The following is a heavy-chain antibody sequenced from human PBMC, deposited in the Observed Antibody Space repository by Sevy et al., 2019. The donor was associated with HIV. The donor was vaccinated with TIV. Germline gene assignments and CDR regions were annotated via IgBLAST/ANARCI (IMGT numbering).Heavy chain of an antibody. Sequence: GGSLRLSCAASGFTFSTYAMSWVRQAPGKGLEWVSAISGSGDSTYYADSVKGRFTVSRDNSKNTLSLKMNSLRAEDTAVYYCARDVRWYCSSTSCYVFDYWGQGTLVTVSS. D-gene: IGHD2-2*01. CDR2: ISGSGDST. J-gene: IGHJ4*02. V-gene: IGHV3-23*01. CDR1: GFTFSTYA. CDR3: ARDVRWYCSSTSCYVFDY.